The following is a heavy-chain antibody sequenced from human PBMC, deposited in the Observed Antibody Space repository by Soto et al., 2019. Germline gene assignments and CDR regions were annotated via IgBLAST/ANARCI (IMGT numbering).Heavy chain of an antibody. CDR2: VNAANGDT. CDR3: VRRHVSATGIDWFDP. J-gene: IGHJ5*02. D-gene: IGHD6-13*01. CDR1: GYFFNDYH. Sequence: ASVKVSCKTSGYFFNDYHMHWVRKAPGQGLEWMGWVNAANGDTKYSPKFQGRVTITRDTSASTAYMELSSLRSEDTAVYYCVRRHVSATGIDWFDPWGQGTLVTVSS. V-gene: IGHV1-3*01.